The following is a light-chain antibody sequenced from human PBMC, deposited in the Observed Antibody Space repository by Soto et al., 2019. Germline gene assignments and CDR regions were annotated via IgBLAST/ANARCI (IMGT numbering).Light chain of an antibody. Sequence: QSVLTQPPSVSAAPGQKVTISCSGSSSNVGGNYVSWYQVLPQKAPKLLIYDNHKRHSGIPDRFSGSKSGTSATLGITHLQTGDEAEYYCGTWDISLDTVVFGGGTKLTVL. J-gene: IGLJ2*01. CDR2: DNH. V-gene: IGLV1-51*01. CDR1: SSNVGGNY. CDR3: GTWDISLDTVV.